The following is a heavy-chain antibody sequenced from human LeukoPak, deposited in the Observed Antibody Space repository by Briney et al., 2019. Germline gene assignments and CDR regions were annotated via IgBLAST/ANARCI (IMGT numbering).Heavy chain of an antibody. D-gene: IGHD1-14*01. CDR3: ARRNRPLYYYYYMDV. CDR2: IYTSGST. CDR1: GGSISSGSYY. Sequence: SETLSLTCTVSGGSISSGSYYWTWIRQPAGKELECIGRIYTSGSTNYNPSLKSRVTISVDTSKNQFSLKLSSVTAADTAVYYCARRNRPLYYYYYMDVWGKGTTVTISS. J-gene: IGHJ6*03. V-gene: IGHV4-61*02.